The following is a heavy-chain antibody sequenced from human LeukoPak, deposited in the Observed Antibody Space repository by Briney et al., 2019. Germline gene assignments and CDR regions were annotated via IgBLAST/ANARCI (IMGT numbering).Heavy chain of an antibody. Sequence: SETLSLTCAVSGGSISSGGYSWSWLRQPPGKGLEWIGYIYHSGSTYYNPSLKSRVAISVDRSKNQFSLKLSSVTAADTAVYYCASSFSLATGFDYWGQGTLVTVSS. J-gene: IGHJ4*02. CDR3: ASSFSLATGFDY. V-gene: IGHV4-30-2*01. D-gene: IGHD2/OR15-2a*01. CDR1: GGSISSGGYS. CDR2: IYHSGST.